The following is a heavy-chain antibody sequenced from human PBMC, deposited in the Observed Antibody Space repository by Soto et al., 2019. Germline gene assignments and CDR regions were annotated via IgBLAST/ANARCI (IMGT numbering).Heavy chain of an antibody. CDR2: IIPIFGTA. D-gene: IGHD2-15*01. V-gene: IGHV1-69*13. Sequence: ASVNVSCKASGGTFSSYAISWVRQAPGQGLEWMGGIIPIFGTANYAQKFQGRVTITADESTSTAYMELSSLRSEDTAVYYCARAGCSGGSCYRKLDYWGQGTLVTVSS. CDR3: ARAGCSGGSCYRKLDY. J-gene: IGHJ4*02. CDR1: GGTFSSYA.